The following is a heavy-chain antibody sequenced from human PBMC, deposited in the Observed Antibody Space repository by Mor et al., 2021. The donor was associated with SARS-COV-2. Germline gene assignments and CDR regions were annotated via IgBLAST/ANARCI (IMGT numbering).Heavy chain of an antibody. Sequence: GLEWVSYISSSSSTIYYADSVKGRFTISRDNAKNSLYLQMNSLRAEDTAVYYCARGYSSSWLPIYYFDYWGQGTLVTVSS. V-gene: IGHV3-48*04. D-gene: IGHD6-13*01. CDR3: ARGYSSSWLPIYYFDY. J-gene: IGHJ4*02. CDR2: ISSSSSTI.